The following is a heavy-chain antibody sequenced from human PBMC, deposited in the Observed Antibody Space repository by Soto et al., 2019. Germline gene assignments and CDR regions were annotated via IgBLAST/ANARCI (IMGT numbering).Heavy chain of an antibody. Sequence: EVQLVESGGGLVKPGGSLRLSCAASGFTFSSYSMNWVRQAPGKGLEWVSSISSSSSYIYYADSVKGRFTISRDNAKNSLYLQMNSLRAEDTAVYYCARTTKQGGYSYGYSGGWGQGTLVTVSS. D-gene: IGHD5-18*01. CDR3: ARTTKQGGYSYGYSGG. J-gene: IGHJ4*02. CDR2: ISSSSSYI. V-gene: IGHV3-21*01. CDR1: GFTFSSYS.